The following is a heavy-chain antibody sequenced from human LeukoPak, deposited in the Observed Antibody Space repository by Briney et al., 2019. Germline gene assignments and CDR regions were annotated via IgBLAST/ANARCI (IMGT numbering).Heavy chain of an antibody. D-gene: IGHD1-26*01. J-gene: IGHJ3*02. CDR2: IYYSGST. CDR3: AREWEGPRTFNI. V-gene: IGHV4-59*01. CDR1: GGSFSSYY. Sequence: SETLSLTCTVSGGSFSSYYWSWIRQPPGKGLEWIGYIYYSGSTNYNPSLKSRVTISLDTSKNQFSLKLSSVTAADTAVYYCAREWEGPRTFNIWGQGTMVTVSS.